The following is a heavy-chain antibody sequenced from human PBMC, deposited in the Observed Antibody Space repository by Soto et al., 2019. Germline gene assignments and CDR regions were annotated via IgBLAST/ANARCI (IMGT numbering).Heavy chain of an antibody. J-gene: IGHJ4*02. V-gene: IGHV4-34*01. CDR1: GGSFSGYY. CDR3: ARGWERIFDY. Sequence: PSETLSLTCAAYGGSFSGYYWSWIRQPPGKGLEWIGEINHSGSTNYNPSLKSRVTISVDTSKNQFSLKLSSVTAADTAVYYCARGWERIFDYWGQGTLVTVSS. CDR2: INHSGST. D-gene: IGHD1-26*01.